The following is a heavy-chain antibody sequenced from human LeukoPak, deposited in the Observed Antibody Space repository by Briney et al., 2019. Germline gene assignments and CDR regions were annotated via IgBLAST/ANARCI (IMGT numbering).Heavy chain of an antibody. D-gene: IGHD3-16*01. V-gene: IGHV4-59*01. Sequence: SETLSLTCTVSGGSISSYYWSWIRQPPGKGLEWIGYIYYSGSTNYNPSLKSRVTISVDTSKNQFSLKLSSVTAADTAVYYCARAAVAITFGGVITFFDYWGRGTLLTVSS. J-gene: IGHJ4*02. CDR1: GGSISSYY. CDR3: ARAAVAITFGGVITFFDY. CDR2: IYYSGST.